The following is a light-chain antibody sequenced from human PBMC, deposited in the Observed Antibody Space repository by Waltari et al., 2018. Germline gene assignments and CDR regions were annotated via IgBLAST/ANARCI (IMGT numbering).Light chain of an antibody. V-gene: IGKV3-15*01. CDR2: GAS. J-gene: IGKJ1*01. CDR1: QRINSN. CDR3: QQYNNWPRT. Sequence: EIVMTHSPATLSVSPGERATLSCRASQRINSNLSWYQQKPGQAPRLLIYGASTRATGIPARFAGTGSGTEFTLTISSLQSEDFAVYYCQQYNNWPRTFGQGTKVEIK.